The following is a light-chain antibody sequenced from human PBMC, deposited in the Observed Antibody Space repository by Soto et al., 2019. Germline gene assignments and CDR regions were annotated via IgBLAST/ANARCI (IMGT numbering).Light chain of an antibody. CDR1: NIGTKN. Sequence: SYVLTQPPSVSVAPGQTARITCGGENIGTKNVHWYHQKTGQAPVLVIYDDSDRPSGIPERFSGSKSGITATLTISRVEAGDEADYYCQIWDSDSDHYVFGSGTKVTVL. CDR3: QIWDSDSDHYV. CDR2: DDS. V-gene: IGLV3-21*02. J-gene: IGLJ1*01.